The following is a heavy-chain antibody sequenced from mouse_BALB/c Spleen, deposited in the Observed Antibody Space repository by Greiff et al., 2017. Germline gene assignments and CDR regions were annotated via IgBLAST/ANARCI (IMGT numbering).Heavy chain of an antibody. J-gene: IGHJ4*01. Sequence: QVQLQQSGAELVRPGTSVKISCKASGYTFTNYWLGWVKQRPGHGLEWIGDIYPGGGYTNYNEKFKGKATLTADTSSSTAYMQLSSLTSEDSAVFFCERNYGNYDAMDYWGQGTSVTVSS. CDR2: IYPGGGYT. CDR1: GYTFTNYW. CDR3: ERNYGNYDAMDY. V-gene: IGHV1-63*02. D-gene: IGHD2-1*01.